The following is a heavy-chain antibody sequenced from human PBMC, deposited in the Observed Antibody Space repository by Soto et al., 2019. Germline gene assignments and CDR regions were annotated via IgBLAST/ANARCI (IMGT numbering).Heavy chain of an antibody. CDR2: IYHSGST. J-gene: IGHJ5*02. D-gene: IGHD3-22*01. CDR3: AREGSSGYYYNWFDP. Sequence: PSETLSLTCAVSGGSISSGGYSWSWIRQPPGKGLEWIGYIYHSGSTYYNPSLKSRVAISVDRSKNQFPLKLSSVTAADTAVYYCAREGSSGYYYNWFDPWGQGTLVTVSS. V-gene: IGHV4-30-2*01. CDR1: GGSISSGGYS.